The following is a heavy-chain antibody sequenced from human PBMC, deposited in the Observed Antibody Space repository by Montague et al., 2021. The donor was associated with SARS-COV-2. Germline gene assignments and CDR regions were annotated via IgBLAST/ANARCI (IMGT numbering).Heavy chain of an antibody. V-gene: IGHV2-5*01. CDR1: GFSLISDGVG. J-gene: IGHJ4*02. D-gene: IGHD7-27*01. CDR3: AHSPLFSSLGDFDA. Sequence: PALVKPTQTLTLTCTFSGFSLISDGVGVGWIRHPPEKALEGLPLIFWNDDKRYNSSLKNRLTVTKDTSKNQVVLTMTKMDPLDTGTYYCAHSPLFSSLGDFDAWGQGTLVTVAS. CDR2: IFWNDDK.